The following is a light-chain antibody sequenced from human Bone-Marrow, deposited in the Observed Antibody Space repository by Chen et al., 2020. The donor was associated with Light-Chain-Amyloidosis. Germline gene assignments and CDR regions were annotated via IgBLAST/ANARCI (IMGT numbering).Light chain of an antibody. J-gene: IGLJ3*02. Sequence: QSALTQPPSASGSPGQSVTISCTGTNSDVGRYDYVSWYQQHPGKAPKFLIYAVIKRSSGVPDRFSGSKSGNTASLPVSGLQAEDEADYYCCSYAGDSWVFGGGTKLTVL. CDR3: CSYAGDSWV. CDR2: AVI. V-gene: IGLV2-8*01. CDR1: NSDVGRYDY.